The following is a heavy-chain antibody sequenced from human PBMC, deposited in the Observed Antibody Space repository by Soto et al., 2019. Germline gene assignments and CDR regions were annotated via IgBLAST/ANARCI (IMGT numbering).Heavy chain of an antibody. Sequence: SGPTLVNPTQTLTLTCTFSGFSLSTTGVGVGWIRQPPGKALEWLALIYWDDDKRYNPSLNSRLTITRDTSKNQVVLAMTNMDPVDTATFYCVQSRCGGDCLQSYSSHSYYGLDVWGQGTTVTVSS. CDR2: IYWDDDK. CDR3: VQSRCGGDCLQSYSSHSYYGLDV. D-gene: IGHD2-21*02. J-gene: IGHJ6*02. CDR1: GFSLSTTGVG. V-gene: IGHV2-5*02.